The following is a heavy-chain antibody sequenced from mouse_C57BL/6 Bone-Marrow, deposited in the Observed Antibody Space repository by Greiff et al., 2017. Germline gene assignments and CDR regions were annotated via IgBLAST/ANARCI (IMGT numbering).Heavy chain of an antibody. D-gene: IGHD1-1*01. CDR2: ISDGGSYT. V-gene: IGHV5-4*03. CDR1: GFTFSSYA. CDR3: ARAIYYSFDY. Sequence: DVMLVESGGGLVKPGGSLKLSCAASGFTFSSYAMSWVRQTPEKRLEWVATISDGGSYTYYPDNVKGRFTISRDNAKNNLYLQMSHLKSEDTAMYYCARAIYYSFDYWGQGTTLTVSS. J-gene: IGHJ2*01.